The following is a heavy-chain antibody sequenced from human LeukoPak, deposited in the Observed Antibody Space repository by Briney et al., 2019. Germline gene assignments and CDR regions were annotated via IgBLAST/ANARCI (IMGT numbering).Heavy chain of an antibody. V-gene: IGHV3-74*01. J-gene: IGHJ4*02. CDR1: GFSFSTQR. Sequence: GGSLRLSCAASGFSFSTQRMHWVRQAPGKGLVWVSYINIDERITGYADSVKGRFTISRDNAKNTLYLQMNSLRAEDTAVYYCARDFSGGYDFDQYFDYWGQGTLVTVSS. CDR3: ARDFSGGYDFDQYFDY. D-gene: IGHD5-12*01. CDR2: INIDERIT.